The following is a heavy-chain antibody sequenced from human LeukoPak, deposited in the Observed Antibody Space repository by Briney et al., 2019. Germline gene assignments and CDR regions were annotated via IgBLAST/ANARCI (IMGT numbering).Heavy chain of an antibody. D-gene: IGHD1-26*01. J-gene: IGHJ4*02. CDR2: IYNYGTT. V-gene: IGHV4-30-4*07. CDR3: ARGVNSGYFDY. Sequence: PSETLSLTCAVSGDSFSSGGYSWSWIRQSPGKGLEWIGYIYNYGTTYYNPSLKSRLTISVDTSKNQFSLKLTSVTAADTAVYYCARGVNSGYFDYCGQGTLVTVSS. CDR1: GDSFSSGGYS.